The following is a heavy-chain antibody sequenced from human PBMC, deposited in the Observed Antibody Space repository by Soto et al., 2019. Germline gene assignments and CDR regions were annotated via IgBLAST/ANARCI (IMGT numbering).Heavy chain of an antibody. CDR3: ARQSTRAGAFDI. CDR1: GFTFSSDA. V-gene: IGHV3-23*01. CDR2: INGNGGST. J-gene: IGHJ3*02. Sequence: PRVSLGLSCAASGFTFSSDAMSWVRQAPGKGLEWVSDINGNGGSTYYADSVKGRFTISRDNSKNTLYLQMNSLRAEDTAVYYCARQSTRAGAFDIWGQGTMVTVSS. D-gene: IGHD6-19*01.